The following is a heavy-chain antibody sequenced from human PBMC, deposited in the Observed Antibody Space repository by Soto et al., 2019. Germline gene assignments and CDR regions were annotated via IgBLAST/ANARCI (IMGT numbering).Heavy chain of an antibody. J-gene: IGHJ2*01. CDR2: FTPMFAAA. CDR3: AREREAAGGTGRYFDL. V-gene: IGHV1-69*01. D-gene: IGHD6-13*01. Sequence: QLQLVQSGAEVKKPGSSVKVSCKASGDTFSRYAFSWVRQAPGQGLEWMGGFTPMFAAAKYAQTFQGRVTIAADGATSTVYMDLSSVKSEDTAVYFCAREREAAGGTGRYFDLWGRGTLVTVSS. CDR1: GDTFSRYA.